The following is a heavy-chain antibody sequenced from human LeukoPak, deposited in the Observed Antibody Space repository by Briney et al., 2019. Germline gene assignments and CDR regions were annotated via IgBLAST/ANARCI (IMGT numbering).Heavy chain of an antibody. CDR3: GRTREVPVAYYSSTWDV. CDR1: GASFSDYY. Sequence: SETLSLTCAVYGASFSDYYWSWIRQPPGKGLEWIGEVNHSGSTTYNPSLKSRVTISVDTSKNQFSLKVSSVTAADTAVYYCGRTREVPVAYYSSTWDVWAKGPRSPSPQ. J-gene: IGHJ6*04. V-gene: IGHV4-34*01. CDR2: VNHSGST. D-gene: IGHD1-26*01.